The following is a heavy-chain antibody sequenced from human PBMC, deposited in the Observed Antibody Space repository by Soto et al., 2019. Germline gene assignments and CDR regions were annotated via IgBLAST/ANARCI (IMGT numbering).Heavy chain of an antibody. CDR2: IDWDDEK. CDR1: GFSLSTSGMC. Sequence: GPTLVNPTQTLTLTCTFSGFSLSTSGMCVSWIRQPPGKALEWLALIDWDDEKYYSTSLKTRLTISKDTSKNQVVLTMTNMDPVDTATYYCARTTLTYYYDSSGYHFDYWGQGTLVTVSS. J-gene: IGHJ4*02. D-gene: IGHD3-22*01. CDR3: ARTTLTYYYDSSGYHFDY. V-gene: IGHV2-70*01.